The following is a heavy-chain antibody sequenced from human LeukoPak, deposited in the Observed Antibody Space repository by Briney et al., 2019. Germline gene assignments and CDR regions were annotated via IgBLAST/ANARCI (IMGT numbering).Heavy chain of an antibody. CDR3: ARGIMPMVIDY. CDR1: GGSISSYY. D-gene: IGHD3-10*01. V-gene: IGHV4-59*01. CDR2: IYYSGST. Sequence: SETLSLTCTVSGGSISSYYWSWIRQPPGKGLEWIGYIYYSGSTNYNPSLKSRVTILVDTSKNQFSLKLSSVTAADTAVYYCARGIMPMVIDYWGQGTLVTVSS. J-gene: IGHJ4*02.